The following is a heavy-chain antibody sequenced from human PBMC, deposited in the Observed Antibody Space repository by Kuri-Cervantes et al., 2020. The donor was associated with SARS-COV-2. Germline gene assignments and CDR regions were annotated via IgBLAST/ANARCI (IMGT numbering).Heavy chain of an antibody. J-gene: IGHJ4*02. CDR1: GGSISSYY. Sequence: GSLRLSCTVSGGSISSYYWSWIRQPPGKVLEWIGYIYYSGSTNYNPSLKSRVTISVDTSKNQFSLKLSSVTAADTAVYYCARGGGGYCSSTSCYSYWGQGTLVTVSS. D-gene: IGHD2-2*02. V-gene: IGHV4-59*12. CDR3: ARGGGGYCSSTSCYSY. CDR2: IYYSGST.